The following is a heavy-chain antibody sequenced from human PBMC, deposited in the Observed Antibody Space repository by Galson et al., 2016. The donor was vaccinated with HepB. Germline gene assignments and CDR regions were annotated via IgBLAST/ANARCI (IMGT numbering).Heavy chain of an antibody. CDR2: ISPKSGDT. Sequence: SVKVSCKASGYSFTSYYMHWIRQAPGQGLEWMGWISPKSGDTKYVQKFPGRVTMTTDTSISTAYMEVRRLRSDDTAVYYCGRGHRYSYVESWGQGTLVTVYS. D-gene: IGHD5-18*01. CDR3: GRGHRYSYVES. V-gene: IGHV1-2*02. CDR1: GYSFTSYY. J-gene: IGHJ4*02.